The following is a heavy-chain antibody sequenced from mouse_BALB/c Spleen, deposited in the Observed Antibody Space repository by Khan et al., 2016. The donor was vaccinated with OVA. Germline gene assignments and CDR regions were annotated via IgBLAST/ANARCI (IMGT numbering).Heavy chain of an antibody. V-gene: IGHV9-3-1*01. D-gene: IGHD2-3*01. CDR1: GYTFTNFG. Sequence: QIQLVQSGPELKKPGETVKISCKASGYTFTNFGMSWVKQAPGKGLKWMGWINTYTGDPTYADDFKGRFAFSLETSASTAYLQINNLKNEDTATYFCAICYPIYDAYYYWYFDVWGAGTMVTVSS. J-gene: IGHJ1*01. CDR2: INTYTGDP. CDR3: AICYPIYDAYYYWYFDV.